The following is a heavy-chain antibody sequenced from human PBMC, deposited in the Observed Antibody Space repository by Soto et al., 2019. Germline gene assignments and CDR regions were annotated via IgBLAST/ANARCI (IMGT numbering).Heavy chain of an antibody. V-gene: IGHV3-33*01. Sequence: QVQLVESGGGVVQPGTSLRLSCAASGFTFSSHGMHWVRQAPGKGPEWVAVIWYDGSTKYYADSVRGRFSISRDNAKNMLYLQMSSLRVEDTALYHCVRWGNWKVPDHWGQGTLVTVSS. J-gene: IGHJ4*02. CDR2: IWYDGSTK. CDR3: VRWGNWKVPDH. CDR1: GFTFSSHG. D-gene: IGHD1-1*01.